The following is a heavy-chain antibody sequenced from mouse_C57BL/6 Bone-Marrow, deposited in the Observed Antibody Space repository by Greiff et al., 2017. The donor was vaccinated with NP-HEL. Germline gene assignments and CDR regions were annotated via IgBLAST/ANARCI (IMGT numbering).Heavy chain of an antibody. V-gene: IGHV3-6*01. J-gene: IGHJ2*01. CDR1: GYSITSGYY. CDR3: ARSYGSPPFDY. D-gene: IGHD1-1*01. CDR2: ISYDGSN. Sequence: DVQLVESGPGLVKPSQSLSLTCSVTGYSITSGYYWNWIRQFPGNKLEWMGYISYDGSNNYNPSLKNRISITRDTSKNQFCLKLNSVTTEDTATYYCARSYGSPPFDYWGQGTTLTVSS.